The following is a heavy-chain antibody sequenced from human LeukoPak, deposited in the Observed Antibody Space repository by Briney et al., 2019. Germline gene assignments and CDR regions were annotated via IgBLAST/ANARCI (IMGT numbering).Heavy chain of an antibody. Sequence: GASVKVSCKASGGTFSSYAISWVRQAPGQGLEWMGRIIPILGIANYAQKFQGRVTITADKSTSTAYMELSSLRSEDTAVYYCARDFCSGGSCYSEWYAFDIWGQGTMVTVSS. D-gene: IGHD2-15*01. CDR1: GGTFSSYA. V-gene: IGHV1-69*04. CDR3: ARDFCSGGSCYSEWYAFDI. CDR2: IIPILGIA. J-gene: IGHJ3*02.